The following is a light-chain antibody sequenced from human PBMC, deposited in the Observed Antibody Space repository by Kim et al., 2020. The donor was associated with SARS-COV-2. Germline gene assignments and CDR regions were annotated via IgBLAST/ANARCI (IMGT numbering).Light chain of an antibody. CDR2: AAS. V-gene: IGKV3-20*01. J-gene: IGKJ2*01. CDR1: QSIYSNY. Sequence: SPGERATLSCRASQSIYSNYLAWYQHKPGQAPRLLIYAASTRATGIPDRFSGGGSGTDFTLTISRLEPEDFAVYYCQQYGSSPPYTFGQGTKLEI. CDR3: QQYGSSPPYT.